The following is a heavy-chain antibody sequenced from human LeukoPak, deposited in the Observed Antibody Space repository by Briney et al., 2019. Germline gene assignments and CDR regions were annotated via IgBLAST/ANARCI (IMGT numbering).Heavy chain of an antibody. J-gene: IGHJ5*02. CDR1: GFTFSTYA. D-gene: IGHD2-15*01. CDR2: ITGSGDNT. CDR3: ARDGCSGGSCPPNWFDP. Sequence: GGSLRLSCAVSGFTFSTYAMSWVRQAPGKGLDWVSIITGSGDNTYYADSVKGRFTISRDNAKNSLYLQMNSLRAEDTAVYYCARDGCSGGSCPPNWFDPWGQGTLVTVSS. V-gene: IGHV3-23*01.